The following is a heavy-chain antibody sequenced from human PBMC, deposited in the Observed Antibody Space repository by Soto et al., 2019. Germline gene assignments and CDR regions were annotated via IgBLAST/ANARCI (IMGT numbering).Heavy chain of an antibody. CDR1: GYTFTSYG. D-gene: IGHD6-13*01. Sequence: ASVKVSGKASGYTFTSYGVPWVRQDPGQRLEWIGWINSDNGDTKYSPKVQGRVTITRDTSASTAYMELSSLRSEDTAVYYCGRRHVTATGIDLFDPWGQGTLVTVSS. CDR2: INSDNGDT. V-gene: IGHV1-3*01. CDR3: GRRHVTATGIDLFDP. J-gene: IGHJ5*02.